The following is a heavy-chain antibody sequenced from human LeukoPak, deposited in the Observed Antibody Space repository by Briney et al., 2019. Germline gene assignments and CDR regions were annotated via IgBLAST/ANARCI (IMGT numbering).Heavy chain of an antibody. Sequence: SETLSLTCDVSGDSIRSYWWVWVRQPAGKGLEWIGRIYATGSTKFNPSLKSRLTMSMDTSTNQFSLKLTSVTAADTAVYFCARQGYTASYYFLDSWSQGTLVTVSS. CDR1: GDSIRSYW. CDR2: IYATGST. CDR3: ARQGYTASYYFLDS. J-gene: IGHJ4*02. V-gene: IGHV4-4*07. D-gene: IGHD1-26*01.